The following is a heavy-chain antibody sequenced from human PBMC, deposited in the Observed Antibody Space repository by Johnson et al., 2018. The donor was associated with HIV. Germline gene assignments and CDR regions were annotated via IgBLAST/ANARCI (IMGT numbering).Heavy chain of an antibody. D-gene: IGHD1-26*01. CDR3: ARGGRYSESVNDAHDI. CDR2: ISPDESKT. CDR1: GFSFSNYW. Sequence: EVHLVESGGDLVQPGGSLRLSCVASGFSFSNYWMHWVRQAPGKGLVWVSGISPDESKTDYADSVKGRFTISRDNAKNTLHLQMNSLRAEDTAVYYCARGGRYSESVNDAHDIWGQGTKVTVSS. J-gene: IGHJ3*02. V-gene: IGHV3-74*02.